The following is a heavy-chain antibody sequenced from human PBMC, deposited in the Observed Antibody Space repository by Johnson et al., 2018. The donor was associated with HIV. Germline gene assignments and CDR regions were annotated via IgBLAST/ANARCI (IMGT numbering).Heavy chain of an antibody. J-gene: IGHJ3*02. D-gene: IGHD5-18*01. CDR2: IYSDGST. CDR3: ARDRGGSSYSWVAFDI. CDR1: GFTFSDYY. Sequence: MQLVESGGGVVRPGGSLRLSCAASGFTFSDYYMSWIRQAPGKGLEWVSIIYSDGSTYFADSVKGRFTISRDNSKNTVYLQMNSLRAEDTAMYYCARDRGGSSYSWVAFDIWGQGTMVTVSS. V-gene: IGHV3-66*01.